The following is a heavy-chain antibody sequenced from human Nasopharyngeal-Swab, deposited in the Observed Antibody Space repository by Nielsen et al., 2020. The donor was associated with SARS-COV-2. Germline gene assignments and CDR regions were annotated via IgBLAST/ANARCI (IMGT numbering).Heavy chain of an antibody. CDR3: VRMGDYTWNGFDI. D-gene: IGHD1-26*01. J-gene: IGHJ3*02. V-gene: IGHV3-7*01. CDR2: IKKDGSEK. Sequence: VRQAPGKGLEWVANIKKDGSEKYYVDSVKGRFTISRDNTKNSVYLQMNSLRAEDKAVYYCVRMGDYTWNGFDIWGQGTMVTVSS.